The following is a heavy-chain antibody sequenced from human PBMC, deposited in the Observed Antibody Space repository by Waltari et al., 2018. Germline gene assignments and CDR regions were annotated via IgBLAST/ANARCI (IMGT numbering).Heavy chain of an antibody. CDR1: GGPFRSYA. CDR2: IIPIFGTA. D-gene: IGHD6-13*01. J-gene: IGHJ6*02. Sequence: QVQLVQSGAEVKKPGSSVKVSCKASGGPFRSYALSWLRQARGQGFEWRGGIIPIFGTANYAQKCQGRVTITADESTSTAYMELSSLRSEDTAVYYCARDEGGSSWSMDVWGQGTTVTVSS. CDR3: ARDEGGSSWSMDV. V-gene: IGHV1-69*01.